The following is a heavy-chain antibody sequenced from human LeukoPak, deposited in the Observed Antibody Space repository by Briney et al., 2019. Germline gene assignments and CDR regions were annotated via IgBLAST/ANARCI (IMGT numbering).Heavy chain of an antibody. J-gene: IGHJ4*02. CDR3: ARDLLGYSSPDY. CDR2: ISAYNGNT. V-gene: IGHV1-18*01. D-gene: IGHD6-13*01. CDR1: GYTFTSYG. Sequence: ASVKASCKASGYTFTSYGISWVRQAPGQGLEWMGWISAYNGNTNYAQKLQGRVTMTTDTSTSTAYMELRSLRSDDTAVYYCARDLLGYSSPDYWGQGTLVTVSS.